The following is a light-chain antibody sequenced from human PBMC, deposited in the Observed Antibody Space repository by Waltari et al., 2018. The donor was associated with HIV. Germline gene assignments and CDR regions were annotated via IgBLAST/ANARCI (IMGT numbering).Light chain of an antibody. J-gene: IGLJ3*02. CDR2: GNS. V-gene: IGLV1-40*01. Sequence: QSVLTQPPSVSGAPGQRVTISCTGSNSHIGAGYDINWYQQLPGTAPKLLISGNSNRPSGVPDRFSGSKSGTSASLAITGLQAEDEADYYCQSYDSSLSGWVFGGGTKLTVL. CDR1: NSHIGAGYD. CDR3: QSYDSSLSGWV.